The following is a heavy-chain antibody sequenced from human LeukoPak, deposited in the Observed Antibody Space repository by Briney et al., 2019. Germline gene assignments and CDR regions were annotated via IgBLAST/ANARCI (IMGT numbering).Heavy chain of an antibody. V-gene: IGHV4-34*01. Sequence: SETLSLTCAVYGGTFSGYYWSWIRQPPGKGLEWIGEINHSGSTNYNPPLKSRVTISVDTSKNQFSLKLSSVTAADTAVYYCARGISYSSGWYYFDYWGQGTLVTVSS. CDR1: GGTFSGYY. CDR2: INHSGST. D-gene: IGHD6-19*01. CDR3: ARGISYSSGWYYFDY. J-gene: IGHJ4*02.